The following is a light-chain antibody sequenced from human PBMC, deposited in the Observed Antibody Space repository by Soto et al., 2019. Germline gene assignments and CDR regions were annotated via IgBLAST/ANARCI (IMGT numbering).Light chain of an antibody. CDR3: QQYNNWPPVT. Sequence: EIVLTQSPGTLSLSPGGRATLSCRASQSVSLSLAWYQQKPGQAPRLLIYDASKRASGFPARFSGSGSGTEFTLTISSLQSEDFAVYYCQQYNNWPPVTFGQGTKVDIK. CDR2: DAS. V-gene: IGKV3D-15*01. CDR1: QSVSLS. J-gene: IGKJ1*01.